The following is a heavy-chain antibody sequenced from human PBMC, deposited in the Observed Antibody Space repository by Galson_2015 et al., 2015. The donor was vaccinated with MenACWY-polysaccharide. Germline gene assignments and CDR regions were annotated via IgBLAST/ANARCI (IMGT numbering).Heavy chain of an antibody. CDR3: ARTVAYYYAIDV. V-gene: IGHV3-21*01. CDR2: ISSSSDYI. Sequence: SLRLSCAASGFTFSSYSMNWVRQAPGKGLEWVSYISSSSDYIYYADSVKGRFTISRDNAKNSLYLQMNSLRAEDTAVYYCARTVAYYYAIDVSGQGTTVTVSS. CDR1: GFTFSSYS. D-gene: IGHD4-11*01. J-gene: IGHJ6*02.